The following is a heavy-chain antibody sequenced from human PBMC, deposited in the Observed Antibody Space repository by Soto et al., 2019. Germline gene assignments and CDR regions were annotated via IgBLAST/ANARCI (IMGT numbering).Heavy chain of an antibody. CDR3: VKDGGE. V-gene: IGHV3-23*01. CDR1: GFTFSTYA. D-gene: IGHD3-10*01. CDR2: IGGGGGDT. J-gene: IGHJ4*02. Sequence: EVQLLESGGGLVQPGGSLRLSCAASGFTFSTYAMYWVRQAPGKGLEWVSAIGGGGGDTYYTDSVKGRFTISRDNSKNTLYLQMNSLRGEDMAVYYCVKDGGEGGQGTLVTVSS.